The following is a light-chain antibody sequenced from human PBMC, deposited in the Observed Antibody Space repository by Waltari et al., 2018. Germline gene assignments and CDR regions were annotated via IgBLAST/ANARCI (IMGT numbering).Light chain of an antibody. V-gene: IGKV3-20*01. CDR1: QSVSRA. CDR2: GAS. J-gene: IGKJ1*01. Sequence: IVLPQSSGTLSLSLGVRAPLSGRASQSVSRALAWYQQKPGQAARLLIYGASTRATGIPDRFSGSGSGTDFSLTISRLEPDDFAVYYCQHYVRLPATFGQGTTVEI. CDR3: QHYVRLPAT.